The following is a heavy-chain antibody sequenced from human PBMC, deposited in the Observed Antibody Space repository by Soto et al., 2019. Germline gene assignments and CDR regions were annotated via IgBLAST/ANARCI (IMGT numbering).Heavy chain of an antibody. CDR2: IIVGSGNT. CDR3: AADRYCTNGVCPDDAFDI. CDR1: GFTFTSSA. V-gene: IGHV1-58*01. Sequence: SVKVSCKASGFTFTSSAVQWVRQARGQRLEWIGWIIVGSGNTNYAQKFQERVTITRDMSTSTAYMELSSLRSEDTAVYYCAADRYCTNGVCPDDAFDIWGQGTMVTVSS. D-gene: IGHD2-8*01. J-gene: IGHJ3*02.